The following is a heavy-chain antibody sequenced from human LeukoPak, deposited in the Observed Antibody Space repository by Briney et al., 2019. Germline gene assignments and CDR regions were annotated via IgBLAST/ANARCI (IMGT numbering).Heavy chain of an antibody. CDR3: ARDSQHLNFDY. CDR1: GFTFSNYW. V-gene: IGHV3-7*04. D-gene: IGHD3-3*02. CDR2: IKEDGGEK. Sequence: GGSLRLPCAASGFTFSNYWMNWVGQAPGKGLEWVANIKEDGGEKFYVDSVKGRFIISRDNDKNSLYLQMNSLRAEDTAVYYCARDSQHLNFDYWGQGTLVTVSS. J-gene: IGHJ4*02.